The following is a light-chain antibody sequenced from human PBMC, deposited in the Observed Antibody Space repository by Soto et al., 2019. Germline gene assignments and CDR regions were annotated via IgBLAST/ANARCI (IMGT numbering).Light chain of an antibody. J-gene: IGKJ2*01. V-gene: IGKV1-33*01. CDR3: QQNDNLSPT. CDR1: QDISNY. Sequence: DIQMTQSPSSLSASVGDRVTITCQASQDISNYLNWYQQKPGKAPKLLIYDASNLETGVPSRFSGSGSGTDFTFTISSLQPEDIATYYWQQNDNLSPTFGQGTKLEIK. CDR2: DAS.